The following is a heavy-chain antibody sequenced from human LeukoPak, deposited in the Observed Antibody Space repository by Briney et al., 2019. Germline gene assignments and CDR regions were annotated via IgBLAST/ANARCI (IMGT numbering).Heavy chain of an antibody. V-gene: IGHV3-74*01. CDR1: GFTFSSYW. D-gene: IGHD6-13*01. CDR3: AILGAAGTVDY. J-gene: IGHJ4*02. Sequence: QPGGSLRLSCAASGFTFSSYWIHWVRQAPGKGLVWVSRINSDGGSTSYADSVKGRFTISRDNAKNTLYLQMNSLRAEDTAVYYCAILGAAGTVDYWGQGTLVTVSS. CDR2: INSDGGST.